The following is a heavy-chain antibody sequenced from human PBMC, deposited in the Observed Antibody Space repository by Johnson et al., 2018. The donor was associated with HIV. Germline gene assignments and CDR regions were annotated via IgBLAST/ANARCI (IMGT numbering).Heavy chain of an antibody. D-gene: IGHD3-22*01. CDR1: GFTFSSYW. Sequence: VQLVESGGGLVQPGGSLRLSCAASGFTFSSYWMSWVRQAPGKGLEWVANIKQEGSKKYYVGSVRGRFTISRDNANPSLSLQMDSLRVEDTAVYYCARHTGYDAFDIWGQGTMVTVSS. J-gene: IGHJ3*02. CDR2: IKQEGSKK. CDR3: ARHTGYDAFDI. V-gene: IGHV3-7*04.